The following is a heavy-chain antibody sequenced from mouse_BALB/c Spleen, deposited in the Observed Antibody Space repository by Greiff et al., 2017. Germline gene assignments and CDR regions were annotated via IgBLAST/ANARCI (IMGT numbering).Heavy chain of an antibody. V-gene: IGHV14-4*02. CDR2: IDPENGDT. D-gene: IGHD2-1*01. Sequence: EVQLQQSGAELVRSGASVKLSCTASGFNIKDYYMHWVKQRPEQGLEWIGWIDPENGDTEYAPKFQGKATMTADTSSNTAYLQLSSLTSEDTAVYYCNAYGNYVPWFAYWGQGTLVTVSA. CDR3: NAYGNYVPWFAY. CDR1: GFNIKDYY. J-gene: IGHJ3*01.